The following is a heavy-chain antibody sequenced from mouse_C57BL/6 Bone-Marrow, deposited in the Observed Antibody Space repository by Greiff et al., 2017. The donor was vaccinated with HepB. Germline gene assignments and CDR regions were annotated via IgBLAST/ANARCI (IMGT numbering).Heavy chain of an antibody. Sequence: EVKLVESGAELVRPGASVKLSCTASGFNIKDDYMHWVKQRPEQGLEWIGWIDPENGDTEYASKFQGKATITADTSSNTAYLQLSSLTSEDTAVYYCTVIYYGVDYWGQGTTLTVSS. CDR1: GFNIKDDY. V-gene: IGHV14-4*01. J-gene: IGHJ2*01. D-gene: IGHD2-1*01. CDR3: TVIYYGVDY. CDR2: IDPENGDT.